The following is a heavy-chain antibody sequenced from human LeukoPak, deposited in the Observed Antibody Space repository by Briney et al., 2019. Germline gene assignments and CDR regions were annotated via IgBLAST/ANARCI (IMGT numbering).Heavy chain of an antibody. CDR3: ARDKGVIGTFDY. Sequence: GGSLRLSCAASGLTFSSYAMSWVRQAPGEGLEWVSAMSGSGRGTYHADYVKGRFTISRDNAKNTLYLQMNSLRAEDTAVYYCARDKGVIGTFDYWGQGTLVTVSS. D-gene: IGHD3-16*02. CDR1: GLTFSSYA. CDR2: MSGSGRGT. J-gene: IGHJ4*02. V-gene: IGHV3-23*01.